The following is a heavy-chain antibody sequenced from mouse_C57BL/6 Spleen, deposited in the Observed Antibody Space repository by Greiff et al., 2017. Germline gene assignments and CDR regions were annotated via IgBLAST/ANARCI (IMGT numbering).Heavy chain of an antibody. CDR2: ISDGGSYT. Sequence: EVKVVESGGGLVKPGGSLKLSCAASGFTFSSYAMSWVRQTPEKRLEWVATISDGGSYTDYPDNVKGRFTISRDNAKNHLYLQMSHLKSEDTAMYYCARVFITTVVAESYFDYWGQGTTLTVSS. V-gene: IGHV5-4*03. J-gene: IGHJ2*01. CDR3: ARVFITTVVAESYFDY. CDR1: GFTFSSYA. D-gene: IGHD1-1*01.